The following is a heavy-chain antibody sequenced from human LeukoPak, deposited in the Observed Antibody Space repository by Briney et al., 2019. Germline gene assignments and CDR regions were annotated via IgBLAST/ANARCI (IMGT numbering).Heavy chain of an antibody. CDR1: CGSISSYY. V-gene: IGHV4-59*12. D-gene: IGHD1-26*01. Sequence: SETLSLTCTVSCGSISSYYWGWVGQSPGEGLGLIGYIYYSGSTNCSPSLRSRVTMSVDTSKNQFSLKLSSVTAADTAVYYCASSVTPPYWYFDLWGRGTLVTVSS. CDR2: IYYSGST. CDR3: ASSVTPPYWYFDL. J-gene: IGHJ2*01.